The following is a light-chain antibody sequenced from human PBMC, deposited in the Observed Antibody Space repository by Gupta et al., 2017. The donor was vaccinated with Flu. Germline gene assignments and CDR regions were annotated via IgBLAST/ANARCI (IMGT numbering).Light chain of an antibody. V-gene: IGLV1-47*02. J-gene: IGLJ2*01. CDR1: NSNIGSNY. CDR2: NSD. CDR3: ATSDASLRAVG. Sequence: RVTFSCSGGNSNIGSNYLYWYHQHHAAEPNSIIINSDQRPSGVAARFSCSSSGNYASPPISGLRSEEEADDYCATSDASLRAVGFGGGTKLTVL.